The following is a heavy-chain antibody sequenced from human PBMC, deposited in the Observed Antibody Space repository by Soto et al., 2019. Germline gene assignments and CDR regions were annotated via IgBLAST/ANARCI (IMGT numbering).Heavy chain of an antibody. CDR1: GGSISSGGYY. V-gene: IGHV4-31*03. Sequence: PSETLSLTCTVSGGSISSGGYYWSWIRQHPGKGLEWIGYIYYSGSTYYNPSLKSRVTISVDRSKNQFSLKLSSVTAADTAVYYCARSIARGGWFDPWGQGTLVTVSS. D-gene: IGHD6-6*01. CDR2: IYYSGST. CDR3: ARSIARGGWFDP. J-gene: IGHJ5*02.